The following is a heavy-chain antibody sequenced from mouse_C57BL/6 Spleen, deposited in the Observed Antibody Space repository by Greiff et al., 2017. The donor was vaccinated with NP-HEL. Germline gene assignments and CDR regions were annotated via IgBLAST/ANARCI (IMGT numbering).Heavy chain of an antibody. J-gene: IGHJ4*01. D-gene: IGHD2-5*01. CDR3: ARHEEASYYSNPYDMDY. CDR2: FYPGSGSI. CDR1: GYTFTEYT. Sequence: QVQLQQSGAELVKPGASVKLSCKASGYTFTEYTIHWVKQRSGQGLEWIGWFYPGSGSIKYNEKFKDKATLTADKSSSTVYMELSRLTSEDSAVYFCARHEEASYYSNPYDMDYWGQGTSVTVSS. V-gene: IGHV1-62-2*01.